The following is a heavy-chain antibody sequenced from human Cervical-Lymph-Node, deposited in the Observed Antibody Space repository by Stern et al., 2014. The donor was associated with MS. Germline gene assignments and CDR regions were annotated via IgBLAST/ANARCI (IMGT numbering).Heavy chain of an antibody. V-gene: IGHV4-4*02. CDR3: ARSDIPVAFDI. CDR1: GGSISSSNW. CDR2: IYHSGGT. J-gene: IGHJ3*02. D-gene: IGHD2-15*01. Sequence: QLQLQESGPGLVKPSGTLSLTCAVSGGSISSSNWWSWVRQPPGKGLEWIGGIYHSGGTNYNPALKSRVTILGHNSKNQFSLKYSSVTAADTAVYYCARSDIPVAFDIWGQGTMVTVSS.